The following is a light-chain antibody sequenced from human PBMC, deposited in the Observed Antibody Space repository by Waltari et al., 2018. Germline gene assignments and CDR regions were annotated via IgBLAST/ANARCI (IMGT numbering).Light chain of an antibody. CDR3: QQYYKTPS. Sequence: DIVMTQSPGSLVVSLGERATINCNSGQDILYNSNNKNYLAWYQHKPGQSPKLLFYWASTRASGVPDRFSGSGSGTDFTLTISRVQAEDVAIYYCQQYYKTPSFGGGTKVE. CDR2: WAS. CDR1: QDILYNSNNKNY. J-gene: IGKJ4*01. V-gene: IGKV4-1*01.